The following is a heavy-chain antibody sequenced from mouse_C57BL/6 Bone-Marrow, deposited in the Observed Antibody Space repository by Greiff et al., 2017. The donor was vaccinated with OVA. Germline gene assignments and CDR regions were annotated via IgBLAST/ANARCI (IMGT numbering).Heavy chain of an antibody. CDR2: IDPENGDT. J-gene: IGHJ2*01. CDR1: GFNIKDDY. V-gene: IGHV14-4*01. CDR3: TWRYFDY. Sequence: VQLQQSGAELVRPGASVKLSCTASGFNIKDDYMHWVKQRPEQGLEWIGWIDPENGDTEYASKFQGKATITADTSSNTAYLQLSSLTSDDTAVYYCTWRYFDYWGQGTTLTVSS.